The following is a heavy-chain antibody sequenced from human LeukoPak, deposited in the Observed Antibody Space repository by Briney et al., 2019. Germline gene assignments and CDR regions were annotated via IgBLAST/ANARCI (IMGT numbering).Heavy chain of an antibody. CDR3: AASTILEWLYNFDY. CDR2: INPNSGGT. CDR1: GYTFTGYY. D-gene: IGHD3-3*01. J-gene: IGHJ4*02. V-gene: IGHV1-2*02. Sequence: ASVKVSCKASGYTFTGYYMHWVRQAPGQGLEWMGWINPNSGGTNYAQKFQGRVTMTRDTSISTAYMELSRLRSDDTAVYYCAASTILEWLYNFDYWGQGTLVTVSS.